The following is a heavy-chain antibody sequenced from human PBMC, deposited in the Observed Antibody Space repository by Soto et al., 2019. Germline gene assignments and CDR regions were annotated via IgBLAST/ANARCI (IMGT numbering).Heavy chain of an antibody. CDR3: ARAPRWDCSGITCYPFFDF. J-gene: IGHJ4*01. CDR1: GYMFTTYS. V-gene: IGHV1-3*01. D-gene: IGHD2-2*01. Sequence: HLVQSGAEVTKPGASVHISCQASGYMFTTYSIHWVRQAPGQRLEWLGWIKPDTGNTRYSQRLQGRVTILSDTSAKTAYLHLTGLTSEDTAVYYCARAPRWDCSGITCYPFFDFWGHGSLVTVSS. CDR2: IKPDTGNT.